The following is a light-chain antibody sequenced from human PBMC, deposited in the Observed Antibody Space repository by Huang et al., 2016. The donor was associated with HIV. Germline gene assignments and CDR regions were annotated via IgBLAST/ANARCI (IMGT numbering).Light chain of an antibody. Sequence: EIVMTQSPATLSVSPGQRVTLSCRANRSVSTNLAWYQQRHGQAPRRLIYGSSTRAPGIPARFSGSGSGTEFSLTISSLQSEDFALYYCHQYNNWLLSFGGGTRV. J-gene: IGKJ4*01. CDR2: GSS. CDR3: HQYNNWLLS. CDR1: RSVSTN. V-gene: IGKV3-15*01.